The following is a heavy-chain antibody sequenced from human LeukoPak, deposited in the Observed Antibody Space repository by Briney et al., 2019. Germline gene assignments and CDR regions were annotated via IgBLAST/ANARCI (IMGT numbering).Heavy chain of an antibody. CDR2: IYYSGST. J-gene: IGHJ5*02. CDR1: GGSISSSSYY. CDR3: ARGTDSSSWYSEFDP. V-gene: IGHV4-39*07. D-gene: IGHD6-13*01. Sequence: PSETLSLTCTVSGGSISSSSYYWGWIRQPPGKGLEWIGSIYYSGSTYYNPSLKSRVTISVDTSKNQFSLKLSSVTAADTAVYYCARGTDSSSWYSEFDPWGQGTLVTVSS.